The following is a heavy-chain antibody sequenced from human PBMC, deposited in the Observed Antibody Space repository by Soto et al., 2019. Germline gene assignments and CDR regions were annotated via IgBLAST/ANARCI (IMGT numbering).Heavy chain of an antibody. CDR3: ARQGRNTKIVILRHYATDF. D-gene: IGHD3-22*01. Sequence: NPSETLSLTCSVSSGSISSNSYLWGWIRQPPGKGLEWIGAILYSGDTYYSESLKSRVTMPVDTAKNQFSLKLNSVAAADTAAYYCARQGRNTKIVILRHYATDFWGQGTAVTVSS. J-gene: IGHJ6*02. V-gene: IGHV4-39*01. CDR2: ILYSGDT. CDR1: SGSISSNSYL.